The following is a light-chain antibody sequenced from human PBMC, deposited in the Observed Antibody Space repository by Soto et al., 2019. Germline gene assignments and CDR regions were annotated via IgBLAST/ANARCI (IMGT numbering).Light chain of an antibody. V-gene: IGKV3-20*01. CDR2: GAS. J-gene: IGKJ3*01. Sequence: EIVLTQSPGPLSLSPGERATLSCRASQSVSSSYLAWYQQKPGQAPTLLIYGASSRATGIPDRFSGSGSGTDFTLTISRLEPEDFAVYYCQQYGSSFTFGPGTKVDIK. CDR1: QSVSSSY. CDR3: QQYGSSFT.